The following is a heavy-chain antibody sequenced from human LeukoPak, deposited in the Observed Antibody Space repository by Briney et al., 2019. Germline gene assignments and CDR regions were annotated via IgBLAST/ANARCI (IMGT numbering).Heavy chain of an antibody. CDR2: INQGGSEK. J-gene: IGHJ5*02. Sequence: PGGSLRLSCAASGFTFTTYWMGWVRQAPGKGLEWVANINQGGSEKYYVDSVKGRFTISRDNAKNSLYLQMNSLRAEDAAVYYCARPLKYYYGSETYFWFDPWGQGTLVTVSS. CDR3: ARPLKYYYGSETYFWFDP. CDR1: GFTFTTYW. D-gene: IGHD3-10*01. V-gene: IGHV3-7*01.